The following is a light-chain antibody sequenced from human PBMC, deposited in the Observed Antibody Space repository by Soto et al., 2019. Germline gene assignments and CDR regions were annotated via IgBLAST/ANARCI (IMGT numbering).Light chain of an antibody. CDR3: QHYHSYSEA. V-gene: IGKV1-5*03. CDR1: QTISSW. J-gene: IGKJ1*01. CDR2: QES. Sequence: DIQMTQSPSTLSGSVGDRVTITCRASQTISSWLAWYQQKPGKAPKLLIYQESTLKSGVPSRFSGSGSGTECTLSISSRKPGDFATYYCQHYHSYSEAFGPGTKVEL.